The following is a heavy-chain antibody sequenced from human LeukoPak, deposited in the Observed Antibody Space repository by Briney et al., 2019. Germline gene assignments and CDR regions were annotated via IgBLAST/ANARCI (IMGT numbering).Heavy chain of an antibody. Sequence: SETLSLTCTVSGGSISSSSHYWGWIRQPPGKGLEWIGSIHYSGSTYYNPSLKSRVTISVDTSKNQFSLKLSSVTAADTAVYYCARDDQHDYSIFDYWGQGTLVTVSS. D-gene: IGHD4-11*01. CDR3: ARDDQHDYSIFDY. CDR1: GGSISSSSHY. V-gene: IGHV4-39*07. J-gene: IGHJ4*02. CDR2: IHYSGST.